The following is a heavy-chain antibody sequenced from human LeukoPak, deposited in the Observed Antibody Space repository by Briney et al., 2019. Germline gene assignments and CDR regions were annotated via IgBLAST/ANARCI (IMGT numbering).Heavy chain of an antibody. J-gene: IGHJ4*02. CDR1: GGSISSSRYY. V-gene: IGHV4-39*07. D-gene: IGHD3-22*01. CDR2: INHSGST. Sequence: SETLSLTCNVSGGSISSSRYYWGWIRQPPGKGLEWIGEINHSGSTNYNPSLKSRVTISVDTSKNQFSLKLSSVAAADTAVYYCARGRFGGATYYYDSSGYYFDYWGQGTLVTVSS. CDR3: ARGRFGGATYYYDSSGYYFDY.